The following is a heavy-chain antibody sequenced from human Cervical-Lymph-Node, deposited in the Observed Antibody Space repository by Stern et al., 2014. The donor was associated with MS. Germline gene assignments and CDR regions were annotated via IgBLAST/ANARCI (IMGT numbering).Heavy chain of an antibody. CDR2: INGDGSST. Sequence: EVQLEESGGGLVQPGGSLRLSCAASGFTFSSYWMHWVRQIPGKGLVWVSRINGDGSSTNYADSAKGRFTISRDNARNTLYLQMNSLRVEDTATYYCTRMPTDSSGWYVCGMDVWGQGTTVTVSS. J-gene: IGHJ6*02. V-gene: IGHV3-74*02. CDR3: TRMPTDSSGWYVCGMDV. CDR1: GFTFSSYW. D-gene: IGHD6-19*01.